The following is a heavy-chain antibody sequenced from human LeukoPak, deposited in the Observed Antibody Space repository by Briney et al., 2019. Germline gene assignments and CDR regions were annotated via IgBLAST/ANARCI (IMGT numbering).Heavy chain of an antibody. J-gene: IGHJ4*02. Sequence: GASVKVSCKASGYTFTVYYMHWVRQAPGQGLEWMGRINPNSGGTNYAQKLQGRVTMTRDTSISTAYMELSRLRSDDTAVYYCARLPLIVVVPAANRASDYWGQGTLVTVSS. CDR3: ARLPLIVVVPAANRASDY. D-gene: IGHD2-2*01. V-gene: IGHV1-2*06. CDR2: INPNSGGT. CDR1: GYTFTVYY.